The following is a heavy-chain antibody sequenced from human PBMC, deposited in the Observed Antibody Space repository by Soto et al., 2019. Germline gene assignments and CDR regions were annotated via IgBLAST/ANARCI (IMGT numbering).Heavy chain of an antibody. J-gene: IGHJ4*02. CDR3: ARPPTLYDSSY. CDR1: GFTFSDHY. D-gene: IGHD3-22*01. Sequence: EVQLVESGGGLVQPGGSLRLSCAASGFTFSDHYMDWVRQAPGKGLEWVGRTRNKANSYTTEYAASVKGRFTISRDDSKNSLYLQMNSLKTEDTAVYYCARPPTLYDSSYWGQGTLVTVSS. V-gene: IGHV3-72*01. CDR2: TRNKANSYTT.